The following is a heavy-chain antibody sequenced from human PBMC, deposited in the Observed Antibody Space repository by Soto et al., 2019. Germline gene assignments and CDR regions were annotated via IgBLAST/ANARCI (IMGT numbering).Heavy chain of an antibody. CDR3: ARAHSTGWHYFDY. Sequence: SVKVSCKASGYTFTSYGISWVRQAPGQGLEWMGRIIPFLGITNYAQKFQGRVTITADKSTSTAYMELSSLRSDDTAMYYCARAHSTGWHYFDYWGPGTLVTVSS. V-gene: IGHV1-69*04. J-gene: IGHJ4*02. CDR1: GYTFTSYG. CDR2: IIPFLGIT. D-gene: IGHD6-19*01.